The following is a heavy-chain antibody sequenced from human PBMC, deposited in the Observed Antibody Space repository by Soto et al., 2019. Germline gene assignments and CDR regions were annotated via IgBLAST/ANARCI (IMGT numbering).Heavy chain of an antibody. V-gene: IGHV4-34*01. J-gene: IGHJ4*02. CDR2: INHSGST. CDR1: GGSFSGYY. Sequence: ETLSLTCAVYGGSFSGYYWSWIRQPPGKGLEWIGEINHSGSTNYNPSLKSRVTISVDTSKNQFSLKLSSVTAADTAVYYGARDGYGAIDYWGQGTLVTVSS. CDR3: ARDGYGAIDY. D-gene: IGHD4-17*01.